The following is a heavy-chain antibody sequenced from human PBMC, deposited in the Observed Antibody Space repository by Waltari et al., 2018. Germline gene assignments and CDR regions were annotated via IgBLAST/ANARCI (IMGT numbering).Heavy chain of an antibody. V-gene: IGHV1-69*04. Sequence: QVQLVQSGAEVKKPGSSVKVSCKASGGTFSSYAISWVRQAPGQGLEWMGGIIPILGIANYAQKFQGRVTITADESTSTAYMELRSLRSEDTAVYYCARAGGDYYDSSGPKYYFDYWGQGTLVTVSS. CDR1: GGTFSSYA. CDR2: IIPILGIA. D-gene: IGHD3-22*01. J-gene: IGHJ4*02. CDR3: ARAGGDYYDSSGPKYYFDY.